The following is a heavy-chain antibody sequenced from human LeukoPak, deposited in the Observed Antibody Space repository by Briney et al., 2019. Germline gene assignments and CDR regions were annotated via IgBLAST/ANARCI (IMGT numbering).Heavy chain of an antibody. V-gene: IGHV3-23*01. CDR1: GFTFSSFA. D-gene: IGHD4-17*01. J-gene: IGHJ4*02. CDR2: ISGSGGST. Sequence: GGSLRLSCAASGFTFSSFAMSWVRQAPGKGLEWVSTISGSGGSTNYADSVKGRFTFSRDNSKNTLHLQMNSLGAEDTAVYYCAKDLPDYGDYIEGYWGQGTLVTVSS. CDR3: AKDLPDYGDYIEGY.